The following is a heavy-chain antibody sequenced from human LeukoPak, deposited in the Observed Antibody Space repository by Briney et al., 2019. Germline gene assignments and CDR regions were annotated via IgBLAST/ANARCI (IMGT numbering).Heavy chain of an antibody. CDR3: ARDANVLMVYECDY. V-gene: IGHV1-2*02. D-gene: IGHD2-8*01. CDR1: GYTFTGYY. CDR2: INPNSGGT. Sequence: ASVKVSCQASGYTFTGYYMHWVRQAPGQGLEWMGWINPNSGGTNYAQKFQGRVTMTRDTSISTAYMELSRLRSDDTAVYYCARDANVLMVYECDYWGQGTLVTVSS. J-gene: IGHJ4*02.